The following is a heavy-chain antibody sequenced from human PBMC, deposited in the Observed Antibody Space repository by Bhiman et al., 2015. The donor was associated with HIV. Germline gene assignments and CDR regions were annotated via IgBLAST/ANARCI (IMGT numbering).Heavy chain of an antibody. CDR1: GFTFSNAW. CDR3: ATSPAILYYFDS. Sequence: EVQLVESGGGLVKPGGSLRLSCAASGFTFSNAWMSWVRQAPGKGLEWVGRIKSKTDGGTTDYAAPVKGRFTISRDDSQNTLYLQMNSLKTEDTAVYYCATSPAILYYFDSWGPGIAGHRLL. CDR2: IKSKTDGGTT. J-gene: IGHJ4*02. V-gene: IGHV3-15*01. D-gene: IGHD2-2*01.